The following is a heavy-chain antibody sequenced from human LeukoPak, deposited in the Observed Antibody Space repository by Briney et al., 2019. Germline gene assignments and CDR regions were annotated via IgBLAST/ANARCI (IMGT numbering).Heavy chain of an antibody. J-gene: IGHJ4*02. CDR3: ARPHYCSGGSCYNYFDY. V-gene: IGHV3-21*01. D-gene: IGHD2-15*01. CDR2: ISSGSSYI. Sequence: GGSLRLSCAASGFTFSSYGMHWVRQAPGKGLEWVSFISSGSSYIYYADSVKGRFTISRDNAKNSLYLQMNSLRAEDTAVYSCARPHYCSGGSCYNYFDYWGQGTLVTVSS. CDR1: GFTFSSYG.